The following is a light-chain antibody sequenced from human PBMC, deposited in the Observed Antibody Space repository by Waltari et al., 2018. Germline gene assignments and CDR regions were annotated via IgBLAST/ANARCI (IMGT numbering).Light chain of an antibody. CDR3: SSYTSSTTPLYV. Sequence: QSALTQPASVSGSPGQSITIPCTGTSSDVSNYKYVPWYQHHPGKAPKVMIYDVSQRPSGVSNRFSGSKSGNTASLTISGLQAEDEADYYCSSYTSSTTPLYVFGTGTKVTVL. CDR1: SSDVSNYKY. J-gene: IGLJ1*01. V-gene: IGLV2-14*03. CDR2: DVS.